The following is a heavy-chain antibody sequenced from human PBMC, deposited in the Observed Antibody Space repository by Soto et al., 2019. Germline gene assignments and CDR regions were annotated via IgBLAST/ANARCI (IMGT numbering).Heavy chain of an antibody. J-gene: IGHJ4*02. CDR2: ISAYNGNT. CDR1: GYTFTSYG. CDR3: ARDFGSIAAAGTLDY. Sequence: ASVKVSCKASGYTFTSYGISWVRQAPGQGLEWMGWISAYNGNTNYAQKLQGRVTMTTDTSTSTAYMELRSLRSDDTAVYYCARDFGSIAAAGTLDYWGQGTLVTVSS. D-gene: IGHD6-13*01. V-gene: IGHV1-18*01.